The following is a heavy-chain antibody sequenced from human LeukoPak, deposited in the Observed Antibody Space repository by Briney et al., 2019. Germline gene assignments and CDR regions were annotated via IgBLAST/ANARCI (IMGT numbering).Heavy chain of an antibody. D-gene: IGHD5-12*01. Sequence: PSETLSLTCIVSGGSISSYHWSWIRQPPGRGLQWIGFIYSSGSTNYNPSLKSRVTISLDTSKNQFSLRVSSVTSADTAVYYCARGNSGYDYAFDIWGQGTMVTVSS. V-gene: IGHV4-59*01. CDR3: ARGNSGYDYAFDI. J-gene: IGHJ3*02. CDR1: GGSISSYH. CDR2: IYSSGST.